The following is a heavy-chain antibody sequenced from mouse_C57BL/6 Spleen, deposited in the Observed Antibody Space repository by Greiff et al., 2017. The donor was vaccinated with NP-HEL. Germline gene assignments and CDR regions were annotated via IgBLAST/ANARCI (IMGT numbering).Heavy chain of an antibody. CDR2: IWSDGST. CDR1: GFSLTSYG. J-gene: IGHJ4*01. V-gene: IGHV2-6-1*01. D-gene: IGHD2-5*01. CDR3: ARQNFYSTYARDY. Sequence: QVQLKQSGPGLVAPSQSLSITCTVSGFSLTSYGVHWVRQPPGKGLEWLVVIWSDGSTTYNLALKSSLSISTDNSTSQDFLKRNIFQTDDTAMYYCARQNFYSTYARDYWGQGTSVTVSS.